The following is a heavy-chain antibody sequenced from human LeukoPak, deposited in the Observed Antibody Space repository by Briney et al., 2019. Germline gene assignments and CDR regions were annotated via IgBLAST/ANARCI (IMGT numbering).Heavy chain of an antibody. CDR2: INQDRSEI. CDR3: TRDPILGAPDYFDY. Sequence: GGSLRLSCAASGFTFSNHWMTWVRQAPGKGLEWVANINQDRSEIYYVDSVRGRFIISRDNGKNSLYLQMNTLREEDTAVYYCTRDPILGAPDYFDYWGQGTLVTVSS. J-gene: IGHJ4*02. CDR1: GFTFSNHW. V-gene: IGHV3-7*01. D-gene: IGHD1-26*01.